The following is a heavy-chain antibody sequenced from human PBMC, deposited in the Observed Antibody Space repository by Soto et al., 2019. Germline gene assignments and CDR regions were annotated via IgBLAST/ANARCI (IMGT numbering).Heavy chain of an antibody. Sequence: SETLSLTCTVSGGSISSGDYYWSWIHQPPGKGLEWIGYIYYSGSTYYNPSLKSRVTISVDTSKNQFSLKLSSVTAADTAVYYCARDPGSGYDFDYWGQGTLVTVSS. D-gene: IGHD3-22*01. J-gene: IGHJ4*02. V-gene: IGHV4-30-4*01. CDR2: IYYSGST. CDR1: GGSISSGDYY. CDR3: ARDPGSGYDFDY.